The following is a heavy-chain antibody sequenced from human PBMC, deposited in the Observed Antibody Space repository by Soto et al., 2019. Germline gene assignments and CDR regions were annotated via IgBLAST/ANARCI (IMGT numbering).Heavy chain of an antibody. J-gene: IGHJ6*02. CDR2: INHSGST. V-gene: IGHV4-34*01. CDR3: ATEAVAGTLYYYYGMDV. Sequence: SETLSLTCAVYGGSFSVYYWSWIRHPPGKGLEWIGEINHSGSTNYNPSLKSRVTISVDTSKNQFSLKLSSVTAADTAVYYCATEAVAGTLYYYYGMDVWGQGTTVTVSS. D-gene: IGHD6-19*01. CDR1: GGSFSVYY.